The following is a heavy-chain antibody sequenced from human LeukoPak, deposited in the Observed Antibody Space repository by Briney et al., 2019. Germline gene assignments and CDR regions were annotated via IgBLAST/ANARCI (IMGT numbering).Heavy chain of an antibody. Sequence: GGSLRLSCAASGFTFSNYGMHWVRQAPGKGLEWVGVISYGGSNKDYTDSVKGRFTISRDDSKSTLYLQMNSLRAEDTAVYYCAREAAAIDWGQGTLVTVSS. V-gene: IGHV3-30*03. CDR1: GFTFSNYG. CDR2: ISYGGSNK. D-gene: IGHD6-13*01. CDR3: AREAAAID. J-gene: IGHJ4*02.